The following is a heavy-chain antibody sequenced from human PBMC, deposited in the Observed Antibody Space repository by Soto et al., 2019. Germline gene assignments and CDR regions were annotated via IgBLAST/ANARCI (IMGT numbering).Heavy chain of an antibody. CDR1: EFTFSRYS. D-gene: IGHD2-2*01. CDR3: ARARSCSSTSCPYYFDY. Sequence: EVQLVESGGGLVKTGGSLRLSCAASEFTFSRYSMNWVRQAPGKGLEWVSSISSSSSYIYYADSVKGLFTISRDNAKNSLYLQVNSLRAEDTAVYYCARARSCSSTSCPYYFDYWGQGTLVTVSS. V-gene: IGHV3-21*01. CDR2: ISSSSSYI. J-gene: IGHJ4*02.